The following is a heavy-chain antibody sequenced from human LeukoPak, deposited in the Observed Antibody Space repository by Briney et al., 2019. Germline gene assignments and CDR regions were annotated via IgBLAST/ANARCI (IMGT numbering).Heavy chain of an antibody. J-gene: IGHJ4*02. CDR1: GFSFSSHG. CDR2: IIGGAGST. V-gene: IGHV3-23*01. D-gene: IGHD1-26*01. Sequence: GGSLRLSCAASGFSFSSHGMSWVRQAPGKGLEWVSGIIGGAGSTYYADSVKGRFTISRDNAKNSLYLQMNSLRAEDTAVYYCAREYSGSSDFDYWGQGTLVTVSS. CDR3: AREYSGSSDFDY.